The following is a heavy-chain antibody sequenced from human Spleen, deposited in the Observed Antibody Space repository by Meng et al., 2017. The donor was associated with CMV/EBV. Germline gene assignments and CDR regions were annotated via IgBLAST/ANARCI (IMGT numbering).Heavy chain of an antibody. J-gene: IGHJ4*02. Sequence: GSLRLSCAASGFTFSSYSMNWVRQAPGKGLEWISYISTSGSTKYYADSVKGRFTISRDNAKNSLSLQMNSLRVEDTAVYYCASPKLGWGQGTLVTVSS. CDR2: ISTSGSTK. V-gene: IGHV3-48*04. CDR3: ASPKLG. CDR1: GFTFSSYS. D-gene: IGHD3-16*01.